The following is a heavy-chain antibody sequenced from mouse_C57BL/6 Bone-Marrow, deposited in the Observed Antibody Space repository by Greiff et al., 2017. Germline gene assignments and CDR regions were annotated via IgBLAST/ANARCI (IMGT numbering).Heavy chain of an antibody. J-gene: IGHJ3*01. CDR3: ARYDYDQAWFAY. CDR2: IDPNSGGT. Sequence: QVQLQQPGAELVKPGASVQLSCKASGNTFPSYWLHWVKQRPGRGLEWIGSIDPNSGGTQYNEKFKSKATLTVDKPSSTADMQLNSLRSEDIAVDDGARYDYDQAWFAYWGQGTLVTVSA. D-gene: IGHD2-4*01. CDR1: GNTFPSYW. V-gene: IGHV1-72*01.